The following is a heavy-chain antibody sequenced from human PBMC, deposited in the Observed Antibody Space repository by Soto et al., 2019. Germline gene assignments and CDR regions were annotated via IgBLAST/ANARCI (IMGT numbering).Heavy chain of an antibody. CDR2: ISAYNGNT. CDR1: GYTFTSYG. V-gene: IGHV1-18*01. Sequence: ASVKVSCKSSGYTFTSYGISWVRQAPGQGLEWMGWISAYNGNTNYAQKLQGRVTMTTDTSTSTAYMELRSLRSDDTAVYYCAREGYSYGYFYYGMDVWGQGTTVTVSS. J-gene: IGHJ6*02. CDR3: AREGYSYGYFYYGMDV. D-gene: IGHD5-18*01.